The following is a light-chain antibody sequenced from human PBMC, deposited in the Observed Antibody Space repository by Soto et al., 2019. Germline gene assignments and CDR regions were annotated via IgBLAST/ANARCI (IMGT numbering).Light chain of an antibody. J-gene: IGKJ2*01. Sequence: EIVMTQSPATLSVSARERATLSFRASQSVSSNLAWYQQKPGQAPRLLIHGASTRATGIPARFSGSGSGTEFTLTISSLQSEDFAVYYCQQYSSTPHTFGQGTKVDIK. CDR1: QSVSSN. CDR2: GAS. CDR3: QQYSSTPHT. V-gene: IGKV3-15*01.